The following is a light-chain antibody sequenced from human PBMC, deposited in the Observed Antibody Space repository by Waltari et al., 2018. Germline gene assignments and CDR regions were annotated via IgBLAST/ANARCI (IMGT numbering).Light chain of an antibody. CDR2: GAS. CDR3: QHYVRLPVA. J-gene: IGKJ1*01. Sequence: EIALTQSPGTLSLSPGERATLSCRASQSVGRTLAWYQQKPGQAPRLLIYGASNRATGTPDRFSGSGSGTDFSLTISRLDPADFAVYYCQHYVRLPVAFGQGTTVEIK. CDR1: QSVGRT. V-gene: IGKV3-20*01.